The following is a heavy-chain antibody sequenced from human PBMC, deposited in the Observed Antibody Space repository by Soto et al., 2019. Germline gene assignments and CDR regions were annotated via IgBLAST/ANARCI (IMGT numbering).Heavy chain of an antibody. Sequence: QITLKESGPTRVKPTQTLPLTCTFSGFSLTARPVGVGWIRQPPGKALERLALIYWDDDKRYSPSLKSRLTITKDTSNNQVVLTMTNMDPVDTATYYCAHRADLQGNWNGGYFDYWGPGALVTVSS. J-gene: IGHJ4*02. D-gene: IGHD1-1*01. V-gene: IGHV2-5*02. CDR2: IYWDDDK. CDR1: GFSLTARPVG. CDR3: AHRADLQGNWNGGYFDY.